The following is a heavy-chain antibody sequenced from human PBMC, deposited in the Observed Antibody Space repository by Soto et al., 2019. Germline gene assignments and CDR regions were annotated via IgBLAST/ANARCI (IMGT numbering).Heavy chain of an antibody. CDR3: ARTYSSSWSPFDY. D-gene: IGHD6-13*01. Sequence: SETLSLTCTVSGGSISSSSYYWGWIRQPPGKGLEWIGSIYYSGSTYYNPSLKSRVTISVDTSKNQFSLKLSSVTAADTGVYYCARTYSSSWSPFDYWGQGTQVTVSS. V-gene: IGHV4-39*07. CDR2: IYYSGST. J-gene: IGHJ4*02. CDR1: GGSISSSSYY.